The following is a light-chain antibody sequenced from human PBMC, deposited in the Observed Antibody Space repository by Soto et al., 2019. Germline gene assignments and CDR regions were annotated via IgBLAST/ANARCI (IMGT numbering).Light chain of an antibody. CDR1: QDISNY. V-gene: IGKV1-33*01. CDR2: AAS. J-gene: IGKJ4*01. CDR3: QQYDNRPLT. Sequence: DIQMTQSPSSLSASVGDRVTITCQASQDISNYLNWYQQKLGKAPKLLIYAASNLETGVPSRFSGSGSGTDFTFTISSLQPEDFATYYCQQYDNRPLTFGGGTRVEIK.